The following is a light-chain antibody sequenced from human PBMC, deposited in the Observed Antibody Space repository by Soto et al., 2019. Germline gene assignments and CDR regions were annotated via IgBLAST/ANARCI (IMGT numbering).Light chain of an antibody. V-gene: IGLV2-23*02. CDR2: EVS. CDR1: SSDVGSYNF. Sequence: QSALTQPASVSGSPGQSIIISCTGTSSDVGSYNFLSWYQQHPGKAPKLMIYEVSKRPSGVSNRFSGSKSGNTASLTISGLQPEDEADYYCCSYAGNSGVFGGGTKLTVL. CDR3: CSYAGNSGV. J-gene: IGLJ3*02.